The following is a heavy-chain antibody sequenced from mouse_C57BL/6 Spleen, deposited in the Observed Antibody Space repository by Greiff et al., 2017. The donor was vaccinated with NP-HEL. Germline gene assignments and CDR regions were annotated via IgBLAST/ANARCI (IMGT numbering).Heavy chain of an antibody. J-gene: IGHJ2*01. V-gene: IGHV1-72*01. CDR2: IDPNSGGT. D-gene: IGHD1-1*01. Sequence: QVQLKQPGAELVKPGASVKLSCKASGYTFTSYWMHWVKQRPGRGLEWIGRIDPNSGGTKYNEKFKSKATLTVDKPSSTAYMQLSSLTSEDSAVYYCARSIALAGSYYFDYWGQGTTLTVSS. CDR3: ARSIALAGSYYFDY. CDR1: GYTFTSYW.